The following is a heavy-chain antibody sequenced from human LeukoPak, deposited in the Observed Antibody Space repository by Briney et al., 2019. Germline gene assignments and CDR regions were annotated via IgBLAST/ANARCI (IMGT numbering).Heavy chain of an antibody. CDR3: ARHEPLKYSSDWYEVFDY. CDR2: IFYSGTT. CDR1: GGSISSSSFY. Sequence: PSETLSLTCTVSGGSISSSSFYWGWIRQPPGKGLEWIGSIFYSGTTYYNPSLKSRVTISVDTSKNQFSLKLSSVAAADTAVYYCARHEPLKYSSDWYEVFDYWGQGTLVTVSS. D-gene: IGHD6-19*01. J-gene: IGHJ4*02. V-gene: IGHV4-39*01.